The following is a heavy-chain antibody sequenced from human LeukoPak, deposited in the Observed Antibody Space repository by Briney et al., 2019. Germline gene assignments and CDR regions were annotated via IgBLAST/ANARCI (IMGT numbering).Heavy chain of an antibody. Sequence: ETLSLTCTVSGGSISGYYWSWVRQAPGMGLEWVTSTTQSGESSGYADSVRGRFTISRDNSKNTLFLQMDSLRVEDTAIYYCARESGGDWGYFDDWGQGTLVAVSS. J-gene: IGHJ4*02. CDR2: TQSGESS. D-gene: IGHD2-21*02. V-gene: IGHV3-53*01. CDR1: GGSISGYY. CDR3: ARESGGDWGYFDD.